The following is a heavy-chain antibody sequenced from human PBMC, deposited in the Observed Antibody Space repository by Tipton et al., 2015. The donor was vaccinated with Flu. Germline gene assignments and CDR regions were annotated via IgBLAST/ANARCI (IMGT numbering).Heavy chain of an antibody. V-gene: IGHV3-23*01. J-gene: IGHJ4*02. CDR1: GFTFSNNA. CDR2: ISGST. Sequence: SLRLSCAASGFTFSNNAMSWVRRAPGKGLEWVSTISGSTWYADSVKGRFTISRDNSKNTLYLQMNSLRAEDTAVYYCAKRANSRGSSAYYNWNFDYWGQGTLVTVPS. CDR3: AKRANSRGSSAYYNWNFDY. D-gene: IGHD1-1*01.